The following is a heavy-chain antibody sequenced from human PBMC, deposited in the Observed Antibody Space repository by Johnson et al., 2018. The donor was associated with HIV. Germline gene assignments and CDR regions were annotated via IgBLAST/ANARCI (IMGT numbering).Heavy chain of an antibody. J-gene: IGHJ3*02. D-gene: IGHD5-24*01. Sequence: VQLVESGGGVVRPGGSLRLSCAASGFTVSSNYMSWVRQAPGKGLEWVSVIYRGGSTYYADYVKGRFTISRDNYKNTLYLQMNSLRAEDTAVYYCAREADPTNAFDIWGQGTMVTVSS. V-gene: IGHV3-66*01. CDR1: GFTVSSNY. CDR3: AREADPTNAFDI. CDR2: IYRGGST.